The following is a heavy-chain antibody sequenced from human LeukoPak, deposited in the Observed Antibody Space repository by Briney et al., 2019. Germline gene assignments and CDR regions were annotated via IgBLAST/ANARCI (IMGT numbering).Heavy chain of an antibody. CDR2: IRYDGSDK. D-gene: IGHD4-17*01. J-gene: IGHJ6*03. CDR3: AKDSGHDYGDYVGSWYYYYMDV. V-gene: IGHV3-30*02. Sequence: GGSLRLSCSASGFTFSSYGMHWVRQAPGKGLVWVAFIRYDGSDKYYAESVKGRFTISRDNSKNTLYLQMNSLRAEDTAVYYCAKDSGHDYGDYVGSWYYYYMDVWGKGTTVTVSS. CDR1: GFTFSSYG.